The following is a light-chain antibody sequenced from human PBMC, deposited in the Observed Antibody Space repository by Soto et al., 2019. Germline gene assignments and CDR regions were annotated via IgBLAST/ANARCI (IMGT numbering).Light chain of an antibody. CDR2: KAS. J-gene: IGKJ1*01. Sequence: DIQMTQSPGALSASVGGGCTSTCRASQSISSWLAWYQQKPGKAPKLLIYKASSLESGVPSRFSDSGSGTEFTLTISSLQPDDFATYYCLQDHDDSWTFGQGTKVDIK. V-gene: IGKV1-5*03. CDR1: QSISSW. CDR3: LQDHDDSWT.